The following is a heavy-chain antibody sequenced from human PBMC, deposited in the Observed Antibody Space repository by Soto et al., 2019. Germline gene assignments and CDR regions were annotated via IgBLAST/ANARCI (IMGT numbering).Heavy chain of an antibody. Sequence: EVQLLEPGGGLVQPGGSLRLSCVASGFTFNNYGMTWVRQAPGKGLEWVSGTTVSGGETYYADSVRGRFTISRDNSKSTLLLQMNSLRAEDTAVYYCGKGGTGDVGDHWGQGTLVTVSS. D-gene: IGHD3-16*01. V-gene: IGHV3-23*01. CDR3: GKGGTGDVGDH. J-gene: IGHJ4*02. CDR1: GFTFNNYG. CDR2: TTVSGGET.